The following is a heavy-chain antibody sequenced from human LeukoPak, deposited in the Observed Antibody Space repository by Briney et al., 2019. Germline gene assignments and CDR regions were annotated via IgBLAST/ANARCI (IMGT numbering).Heavy chain of an antibody. D-gene: IGHD3-22*01. Sequence: GGSLRLSCAASGFTFSSYGMHWVRQAPGKGLEWVAVISYDGSNKYYADSVKGRFTISRDNSKNTLYLQMNSLRAEDTAVYYCAKRGTSDSSGYLDYWGQGTLVTVSS. CDR1: GFTFSSYG. CDR2: ISYDGSNK. CDR3: AKRGTSDSSGYLDY. J-gene: IGHJ4*02. V-gene: IGHV3-30*18.